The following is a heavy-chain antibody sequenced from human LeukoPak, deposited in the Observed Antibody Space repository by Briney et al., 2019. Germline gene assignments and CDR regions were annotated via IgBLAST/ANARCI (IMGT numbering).Heavy chain of an antibody. CDR2: ISAHNGNT. Sequence: ASVKVSCEASGYPFTIYDISWVRQAPGQALEGMGWISAHNGNTNCAQKLQGRVTMTTDTPTSTAYMELRTLSCDDTAVYYCARGFGPNWFDPWGQGTLVTVSS. D-gene: IGHD3-10*01. J-gene: IGHJ5*02. V-gene: IGHV1-18*01. CDR1: GYPFTIYD. CDR3: ARGFGPNWFDP.